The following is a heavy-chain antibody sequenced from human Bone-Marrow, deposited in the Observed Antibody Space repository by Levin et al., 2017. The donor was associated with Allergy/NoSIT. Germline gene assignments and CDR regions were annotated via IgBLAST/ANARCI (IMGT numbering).Heavy chain of an antibody. Sequence: SQTLSLTCAVYGGSFSGYYWSWIRQPPGKGLEWIGEINHSGSTNYNPSLKSRVTISVDTSKNQFSLKLSSVTAADTAVYYCARGGDIVATLDYWGQGTLVTVSS. V-gene: IGHV4-34*01. CDR1: GGSFSGYY. CDR3: ARGGDIVATLDY. J-gene: IGHJ4*02. D-gene: IGHD5-12*01. CDR2: INHSGST.